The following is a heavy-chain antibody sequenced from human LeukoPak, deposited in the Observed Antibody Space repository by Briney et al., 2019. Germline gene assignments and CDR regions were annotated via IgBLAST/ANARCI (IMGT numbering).Heavy chain of an antibody. Sequence: GASLKISCKGSGYSFASYWIGWVGRPPGKGLEGMGILYPGDADTRDSPSFQGQLTISADKSISTPYLQWSSMTASDTAMYYCARHYGGNRDAFDIWGQGTMVTVSS. D-gene: IGHD4-23*01. CDR1: GYSFASYW. CDR3: ARHYGGNRDAFDI. J-gene: IGHJ3*02. CDR2: LYPGDADT. V-gene: IGHV5-51*01.